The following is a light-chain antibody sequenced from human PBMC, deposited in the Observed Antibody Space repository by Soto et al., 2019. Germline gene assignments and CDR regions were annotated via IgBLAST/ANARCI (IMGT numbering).Light chain of an antibody. V-gene: IGLV2-8*01. CDR1: SSDVGGYNY. J-gene: IGLJ2*01. Sequence: SALTQPPSASGSPGQSVTISCTGTSSDVGGYNYVSWYQQRPGKAPKFMIYEVSKRPSGVPDRFSGSKSGNTASLTVSGLQAEDEADYYCSSYAGSNNVVFGGGTKVTVL. CDR2: EVS. CDR3: SSYAGSNNVV.